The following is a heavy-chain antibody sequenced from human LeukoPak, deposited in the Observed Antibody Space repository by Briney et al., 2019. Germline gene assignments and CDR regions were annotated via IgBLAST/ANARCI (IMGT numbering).Heavy chain of an antibody. J-gene: IGHJ6*04. D-gene: IGHD2-15*01. CDR1: GGSISSYY. CDR3: ARLSMLGYCSGGSCSLAMDV. CDR2: IYTSGST. V-gene: IGHV4-4*07. Sequence: SETLSLTCTVSGGSISSYYWSWIRQPAGKGLEWIGRIYTSGSTNYNPSLKSRVTISVDTSKNQFSLKLSSVTAADTAVYYCARLSMLGYCSGGSCSLAMDVWGKGTTVTISS.